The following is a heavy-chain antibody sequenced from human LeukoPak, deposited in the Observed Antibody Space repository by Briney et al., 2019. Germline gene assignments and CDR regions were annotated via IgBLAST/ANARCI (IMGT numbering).Heavy chain of an antibody. CDR2: ISTGGTTI. CDR3: ARATLGLAY. CDR1: GFTFRNNE. J-gene: IGHJ1*01. V-gene: IGHV3-48*03. D-gene: IGHD3-10*01. Sequence: GGSLRLSCAASGFTFRNNEMNLVRQAPGKGLEWVSYISTGGTTISYADSVKGRFTISRDDVRNSLHLEMNSLRAEDTAVYFCARATLGLAYWGEGILVTVSS.